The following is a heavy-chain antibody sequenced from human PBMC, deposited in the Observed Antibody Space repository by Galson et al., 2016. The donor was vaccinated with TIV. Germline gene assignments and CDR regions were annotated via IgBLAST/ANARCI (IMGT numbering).Heavy chain of an antibody. CDR2: IKPNRGGT. J-gene: IGHJ4*02. V-gene: IGHV1-2*02. D-gene: IGHD3-9*01. Sequence: SVKVSCKASGYKFIGYHVHWVRQAPGQGLGWMGWIKPNRGGTDVAQKFRGRVTMTRDTSITTAYLELSGLRSDDTAVYYCARGFGVLTGNYLPKDFDYWGQGTLVTVSS. CDR1: GYKFIGYH. CDR3: ARGFGVLTGNYLPKDFDY.